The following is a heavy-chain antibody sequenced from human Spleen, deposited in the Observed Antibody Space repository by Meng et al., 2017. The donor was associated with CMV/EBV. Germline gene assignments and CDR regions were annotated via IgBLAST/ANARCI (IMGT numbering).Heavy chain of an antibody. CDR1: GFTFSSYS. J-gene: IGHJ4*02. CDR2: ISRSSDII. D-gene: IGHD2-2*01. V-gene: IGHV3-21*01. Sequence: GGSLRLSCAASGFTFSSYSMNWVRQAPGKGLEWVSFISRSSDIIYYADSVKGRFTISRDNAKNTLYLQMNSLRAEDTAVYYCARNLPAGDYWGQGSLVTVSS. CDR3: ARNLPAGDY.